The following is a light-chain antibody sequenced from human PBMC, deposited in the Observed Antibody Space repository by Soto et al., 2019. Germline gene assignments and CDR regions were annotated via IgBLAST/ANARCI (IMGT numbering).Light chain of an antibody. Sequence: EIVMTQSPPTPSVSPGERATLSCRASQSVGSKLAWYQQRPGQAPRLLIYDASNRATGIPARFSGSGSGTEFTLTISSLQSEDFAVYYCQQYNNWPLTFGGGTKVDIK. CDR3: QQYNNWPLT. CDR2: DAS. V-gene: IGKV3D-15*01. CDR1: QSVGSK. J-gene: IGKJ4*01.